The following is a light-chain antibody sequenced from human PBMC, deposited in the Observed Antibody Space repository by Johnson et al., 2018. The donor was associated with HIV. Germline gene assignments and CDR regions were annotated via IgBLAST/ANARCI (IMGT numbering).Light chain of an antibody. V-gene: IGLV1-51*02. CDR2: ENN. CDR1: SSNIGNNY. CDR3: GTWDSSLSKV. Sequence: HSVLTQPPSVSAAPGQKVTISCSGSSSNIGNNYVSWYQQLPGTAPKLLIYENNKRPSGIPDRLSGSKSGTSATLGITGLQTGDEADYYCGTWDSSLSKVFGTGTKVTVL. J-gene: IGLJ1*01.